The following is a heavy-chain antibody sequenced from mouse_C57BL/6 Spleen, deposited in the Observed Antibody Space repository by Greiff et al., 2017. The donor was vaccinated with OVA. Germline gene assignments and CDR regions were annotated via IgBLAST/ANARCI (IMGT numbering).Heavy chain of an antibody. CDR1: GFTFSDYY. CDR3: AREGGYYGSSEGAMDY. Sequence: EVMLVESEGGLVQPGSSMKLSCTASGFTFSDYYMAWVRQVPEKGLEWVANINYDGSSTYYLDSLKSRFIISRDNAKNILYLQMSSLKSEDTATYYCAREGGYYGSSEGAMDYWGQGTSVTVSS. V-gene: IGHV5-16*01. CDR2: INYDGSST. D-gene: IGHD1-1*01. J-gene: IGHJ4*01.